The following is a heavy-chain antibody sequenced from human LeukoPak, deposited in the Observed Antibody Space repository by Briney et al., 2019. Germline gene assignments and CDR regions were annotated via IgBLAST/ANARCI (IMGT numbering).Heavy chain of an antibody. CDR2: MNPNSGNT. J-gene: IGHJ5*02. V-gene: IGHV1-8*03. CDR3: ARAIRADRRGSWFDP. CDR1: GYPFTSYD. Sequence: ASVKVSCKASGYPFTSYDINWVRQATGQGLEWMGWMNPNSGNTGYAQKFQGRVTFSRNASITTAYMELSSLRSEDTAVYYCARAIRADRRGSWFDPWGQGTLVTVSS. D-gene: IGHD6-6*01.